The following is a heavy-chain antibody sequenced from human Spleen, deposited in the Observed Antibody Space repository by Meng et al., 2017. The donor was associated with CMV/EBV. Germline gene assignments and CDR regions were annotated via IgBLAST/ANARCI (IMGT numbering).Heavy chain of an antibody. D-gene: IGHD2-2*01. V-gene: IGHV3-30*02. Sequence: GGSLRLSCAASGFTFSNYGMHWVRQAAGKGLEWVAFIRYDGSNKYYVDSVKGRFTISRDNSKNSLYLQMNSLRAEDTAVYYCARDEVVPAAGSYYYYGMDVWGQGTTVTVSS. J-gene: IGHJ6*02. CDR2: IRYDGSNK. CDR3: ARDEVVPAAGSYYYYGMDV. CDR1: GFTFSNYG.